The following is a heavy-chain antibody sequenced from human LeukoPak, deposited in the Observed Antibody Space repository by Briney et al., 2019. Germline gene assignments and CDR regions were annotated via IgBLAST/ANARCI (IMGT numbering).Heavy chain of an antibody. V-gene: IGHV3-23*01. D-gene: IGHD1-26*01. CDR1: GFTVSAYA. Sequence: PGGSLRLSCAASGFTVSAYAMAWVRQAPGKGLEWVSTIYDDNTYYADSVKGRFAISTDNSKNTLYLQMNSLRAEDTAVYYCAKGGKWDVTPFDYWGQGTLVTVSS. CDR3: AKGGKWDVTPFDY. J-gene: IGHJ4*02. CDR2: IYDDNT.